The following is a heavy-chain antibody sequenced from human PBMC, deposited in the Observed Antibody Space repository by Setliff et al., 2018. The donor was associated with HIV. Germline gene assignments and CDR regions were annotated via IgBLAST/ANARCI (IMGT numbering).Heavy chain of an antibody. Sequence: ASVKVSCKASGYSFTSYGISWVRQAPGQGLEWMGWISAYNGNTNYAQKLQGRVTMTTDTSSSTAYMELRSLRSDDTAVYYCARHGGIVVVPAAKYPDFGMDVWGQGTTVTVSS. CDR3: ARHGGIVVVPAAKYPDFGMDV. J-gene: IGHJ6*02. V-gene: IGHV1-18*01. CDR1: GYSFTSYG. D-gene: IGHD2-2*01. CDR2: ISAYNGNT.